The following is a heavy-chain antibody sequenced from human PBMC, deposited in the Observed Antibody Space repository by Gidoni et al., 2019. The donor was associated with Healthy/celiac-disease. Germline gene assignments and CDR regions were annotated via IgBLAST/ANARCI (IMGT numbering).Heavy chain of an antibody. V-gene: IGHV3-49*04. Sequence: EVQLVESGGGLVQPGRSLRLSCTASGFTFGDYAMSWVRQAPGKGMEWVGFIRSKAYGGTTEYAASVKGRFTISRDDSKSIAYLQMNSLKTEDTAVYYCTRDGAQDIVVVPAAMYYYYGMDVWGQGTTVTVSS. D-gene: IGHD2-2*01. CDR1: GFTFGDYA. J-gene: IGHJ6*02. CDR3: TRDGAQDIVVVPAAMYYYYGMDV. CDR2: IRSKAYGGTT.